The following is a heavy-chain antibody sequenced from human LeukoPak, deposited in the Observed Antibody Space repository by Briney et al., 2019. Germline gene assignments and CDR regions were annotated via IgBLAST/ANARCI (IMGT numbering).Heavy chain of an antibody. CDR3: ARHVELEGAYYYYYYMDV. J-gene: IGHJ6*03. V-gene: IGHV4-59*01. CDR1: GGSISSYY. D-gene: IGHD1-7*01. CDR2: IYYSGST. Sequence: SETLSLTCTVSGGSISSYYWSWIRQPPGKGLEWIGNIYYSGSTNYNPSLKSRVTISVDTSKNQFSLRLSSVTAADTAVYYCARHVELEGAYYYYYYMDVWGKGTTVTVSS.